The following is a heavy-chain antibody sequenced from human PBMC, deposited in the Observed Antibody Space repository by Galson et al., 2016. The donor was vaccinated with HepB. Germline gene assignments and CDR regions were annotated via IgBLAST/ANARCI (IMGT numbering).Heavy chain of an antibody. CDR3: ARDNSYGSGSYPYGMDV. V-gene: IGHV1-46*01. J-gene: IGHJ6*02. CDR1: GYTFTRYY. D-gene: IGHD3-10*01. CDR2: INLSGGST. Sequence: SVKVSCKASGYTFTRYYMHWVRQAPGQGLEWMGIINLSGGSTTYAQKFQGRVTMTRDTSTSTVYMELSSLRSEDTAVYYCARDNSYGSGSYPYGMDVWGQGTTVTVSS.